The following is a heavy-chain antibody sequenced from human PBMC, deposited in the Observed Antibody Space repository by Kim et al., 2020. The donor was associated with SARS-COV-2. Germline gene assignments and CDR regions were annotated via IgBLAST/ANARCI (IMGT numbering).Heavy chain of an antibody. V-gene: IGHV3-74*01. CDR1: GFTFSNYW. J-gene: IGHJ4*02. CDR2: ISGDGRST. D-gene: IGHD2-15*01. CDR3: LRNQYCASKSDY. Sequence: GGSLRLSCAASGFTFSNYWMHWVRKAPGKGLVWVSRISGDGRSTTYADSVKGRFTISRDDAKNTVYLQMNSLRAEDTAVYYCLRNQYCASKSDYWGQGT.